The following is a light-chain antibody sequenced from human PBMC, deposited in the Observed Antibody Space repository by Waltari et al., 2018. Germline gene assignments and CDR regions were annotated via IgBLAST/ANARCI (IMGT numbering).Light chain of an antibody. Sequence: DIQMTQSPSSLSASVGDRVTISCRASQSINRYLIWDKQKPGKSPKLLTYASSTLQSGGPSRFSGSGYGTDFTLTISSLQPEDFATYYCLQSYTAPHTFGQGTKLEI. J-gene: IGKJ2*01. CDR1: QSINRY. CDR3: LQSYTAPHT. V-gene: IGKV1-39*01. CDR2: ASS.